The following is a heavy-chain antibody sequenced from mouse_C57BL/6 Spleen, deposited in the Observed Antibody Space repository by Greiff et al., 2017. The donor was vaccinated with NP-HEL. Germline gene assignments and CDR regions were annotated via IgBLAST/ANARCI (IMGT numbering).Heavy chain of an antibody. D-gene: IGHD2-3*01. Sequence: QVQLKESGPGLVAPSQSLSITCTVSGFSLTSYGVHWVRQPPGKGLAWLVVIWSDGSTTYNSALKSRLSISKDNSKSQVFLKMNSLQTDDTAMYYGARHGDGYYIYAMDYWGQGTSVTVSS. V-gene: IGHV2-6-1*01. J-gene: IGHJ4*01. CDR2: IWSDGST. CDR3: ARHGDGYYIYAMDY. CDR1: GFSLTSYG.